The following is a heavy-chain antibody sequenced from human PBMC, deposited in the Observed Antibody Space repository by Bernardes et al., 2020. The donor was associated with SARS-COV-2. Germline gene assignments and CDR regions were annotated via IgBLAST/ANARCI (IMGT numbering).Heavy chain of an antibody. J-gene: IGHJ4*02. CDR1: GYTFTDYW. Sequence: GESLKISCKGSGYTFTDYWIGWVRQMPGKGLEWMGIIYPGDSDTRYSPSFQGQVTISADKSISTAYLQWNSLKASDIAIYYCGRLTSSWARAPFDYWGQGTLVTVSS. CDR2: IYPGDSDT. CDR3: GRLTSSWARAPFDY. V-gene: IGHV5-51*01. D-gene: IGHD6-13*01.